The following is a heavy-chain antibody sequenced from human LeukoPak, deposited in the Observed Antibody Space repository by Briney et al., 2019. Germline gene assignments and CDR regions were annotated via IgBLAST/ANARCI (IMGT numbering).Heavy chain of an antibody. CDR3: ARVLAYCSSTSCHDY. D-gene: IGHD2-2*01. J-gene: IGHJ4*02. CDR1: GGTFSSYA. CDR2: IIPIFDTA. V-gene: IGHV1-69*05. Sequence: SVKVSCKASGGTFSSYAISWVRQAPGQGLEWMGGIIPIFDTANYAQKFQGRVTITTDESTSTAYMELSSLRSEDTAVYYCARVLAYCSSTSCHDYWGQGTLVTVYS.